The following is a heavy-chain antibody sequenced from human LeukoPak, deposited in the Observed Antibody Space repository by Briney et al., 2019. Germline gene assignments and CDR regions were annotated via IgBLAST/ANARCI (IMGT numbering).Heavy chain of an antibody. Sequence: PGGSLRLSCAASGFPFSSSWMHWVRQVPGKGLVWVARINPRSTVITYADSVRGRFTISRDNAENTVSLQMNSLRGEDTAVYYCVRDLVLVETPGDDFDFWGQGTLVTVSS. D-gene: IGHD2-8*02. CDR3: VRDLVLVETPGDDFDF. CDR2: INPRSTVI. J-gene: IGHJ4*02. CDR1: GFPFSSSW. V-gene: IGHV3-74*03.